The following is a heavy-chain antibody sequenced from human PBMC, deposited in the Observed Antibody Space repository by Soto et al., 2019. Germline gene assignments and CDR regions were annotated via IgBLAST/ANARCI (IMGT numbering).Heavy chain of an antibody. CDR2: IYYSGST. V-gene: IGHV4-31*03. CDR1: GGSISSGGYY. CDR3: ASGTRTNDYVWGSYRYGFDY. J-gene: IGHJ4*02. Sequence: SETLSLTCTVSGGSISSGGYYWSWIRQHPGKGLEWIGYIYYSGSTYYNPSLKSRVTISVDTSKNQFSLKLSSVTAADTAVYYCASGTRTNDYVWGSYRYGFDYWGKGTLVTVSS. D-gene: IGHD3-16*02.